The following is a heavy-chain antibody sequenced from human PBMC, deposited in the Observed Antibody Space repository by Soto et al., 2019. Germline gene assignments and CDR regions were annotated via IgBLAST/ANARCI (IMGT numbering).Heavy chain of an antibody. Sequence: PGGSLRLSCAASGFTFRSYAMSWVRQAPGKGLEWVSAISGSGGSTYYADSVKGRFTISRDNSKNTLYLQMNSLRAEDTAVYYCAKDRIRNRISSNLFSPSDYWGQGTLVTVSS. CDR3: AKDRIRNRISSNLFSPSDY. CDR1: GFTFRSYA. V-gene: IGHV3-23*01. D-gene: IGHD2-2*01. CDR2: ISGSGGST. J-gene: IGHJ4*02.